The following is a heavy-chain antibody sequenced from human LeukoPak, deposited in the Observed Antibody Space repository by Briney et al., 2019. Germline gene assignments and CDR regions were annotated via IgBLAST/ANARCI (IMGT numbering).Heavy chain of an antibody. J-gene: IGHJ4*02. D-gene: IGHD4-23*01. V-gene: IGHV1-2*02. CDR1: GYTFTGYY. Sequence: ASVKVSCKASGYTFTGYYMHWVRQAPGQGLEWMGWINPNSGGTNYAQKLQGRVTMTTDTSTSTAYMELRSLRSDDTAVYYCARARQVTMVVTADYWGQGTLVTVSS. CDR2: INPNSGGT. CDR3: ARARQVTMVVTADY.